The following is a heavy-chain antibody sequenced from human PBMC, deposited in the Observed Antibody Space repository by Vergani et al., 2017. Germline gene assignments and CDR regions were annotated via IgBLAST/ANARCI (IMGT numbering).Heavy chain of an antibody. CDR3: ARSRPYCTSGSCPAI. CDR2: IHTGGST. V-gene: IGHV4-61*02. Sequence: QVKLQESGPGLLKPSQTLSLTCTVSGEPIRSGSHYWSWIRQPAGKGPEWIGHIHTGGSTDLNPSFKSRVSISVDTSKSQFSLKLNSVTVADTAVYYCARSRPYCTSGSCPAIWGQGPLVTVSS. D-gene: IGHD2-15*01. CDR1: GEPIRSGSHY. J-gene: IGHJ4*02.